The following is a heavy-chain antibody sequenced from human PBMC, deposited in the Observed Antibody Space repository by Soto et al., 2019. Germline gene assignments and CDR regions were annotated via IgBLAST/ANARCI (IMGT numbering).Heavy chain of an antibody. CDR1: GFIFSGSA. Sequence: EVQLVESGGGLVQPGGSLKLSCAASGFIFSGSAVHWARQASGRGLEWVGRILSKAGNYATAYPASMKGRFTISRDDSENTAFLQMNSLKTEDTAVYYWIRGGSPYYYDYWGQGTLVAVSS. V-gene: IGHV3-73*01. CDR3: IRGGSPYYYDY. CDR2: ILSKAGNYAT. J-gene: IGHJ4*02.